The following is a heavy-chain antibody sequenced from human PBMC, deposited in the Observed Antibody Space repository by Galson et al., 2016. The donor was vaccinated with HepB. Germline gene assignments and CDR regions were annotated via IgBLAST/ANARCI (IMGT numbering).Heavy chain of an antibody. D-gene: IGHD4-17*01. Sequence: SLRLSCAASGFTLSTSAMCWVRQAPGKGLEWLAFITEGAGVATYADSVKGRFIVSRDNSKNTLFPQMNSLRVDDTATYFCAKGGGGDHGIWGQGTLVTV. V-gene: IGHV3-23*01. CDR3: AKGGGGDHGI. CDR2: ITEGAGVA. J-gene: IGHJ4*02. CDR1: GFTLSTSA.